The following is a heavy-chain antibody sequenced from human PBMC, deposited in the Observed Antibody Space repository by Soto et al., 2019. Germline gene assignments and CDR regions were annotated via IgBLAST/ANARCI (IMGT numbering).Heavy chain of an antibody. V-gene: IGHV4-59*01. D-gene: IGHD5-12*01. CDR1: GGSISSYY. CDR2: IYYSGST. J-gene: IGHJ5*02. CDR3: AREVGYPGWFDP. Sequence: SETLSLTCTVSGGSISSYYWSWIRQPPGKGLEWIGYIYYSGSTNYNPSLKSRVTISVDTSKSQFSLKLSSVTAADTAVYYCAREVGYPGWFDPWGQGTLVTVSS.